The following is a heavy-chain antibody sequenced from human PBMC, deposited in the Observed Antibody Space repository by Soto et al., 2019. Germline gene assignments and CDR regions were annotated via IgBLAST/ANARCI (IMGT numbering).Heavy chain of an antibody. J-gene: IGHJ6*02. CDR1: GGTFSSYA. V-gene: IGHV1-69*13. CDR2: IIPIFGTA. CDR3: ARFEGGAAYYYYYGMDV. D-gene: IGHD3-16*01. Sequence: SVKVSCKASGGTFSSYAISWVRQAPVQGLEWMGGIIPIFGTANYAQKFQGRVTITADESTSTAYMELSSLRSEDTAVYYCARFEGGAAYYYYYGMDVWGQGTTVTVSS.